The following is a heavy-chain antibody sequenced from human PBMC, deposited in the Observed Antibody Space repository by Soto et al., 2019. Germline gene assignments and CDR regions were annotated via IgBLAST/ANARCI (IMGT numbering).Heavy chain of an antibody. CDR1: GYTFTIYY. D-gene: IGHD3-3*01. CDR2: INPSGGST. CDR3: GRDEREYDFRRGYRIYYYYGMDV. V-gene: IGHV1-46*01. Sequence: ASVKVSCKASGYTFTIYYMHWVRQAPGQGLEWMGIINPSGGSTSYAQKFQGRVTMTRDTSTSTVYMELSSLRSEGTAVYYCGRDEREYDFRRGYRIYYYYGMDVWGQGTTVTVSS. J-gene: IGHJ6*02.